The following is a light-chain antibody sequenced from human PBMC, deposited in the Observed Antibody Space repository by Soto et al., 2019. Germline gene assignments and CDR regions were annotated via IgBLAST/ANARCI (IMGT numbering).Light chain of an antibody. CDR2: DVS. CDR3: SSYTSSSTLYV. V-gene: IGLV2-14*01. J-gene: IGLJ1*01. Sequence: QSALTQPASVSGSPGQSITISCTGTSSDVGGYNSPPWYKQHQGKATKIMIYDVSNRPSVFSNRFSGSKSGNTASLTISGLQAEDEADYYCSSYTSSSTLYVFGTGTKLTVL. CDR1: SSDVGGYNS.